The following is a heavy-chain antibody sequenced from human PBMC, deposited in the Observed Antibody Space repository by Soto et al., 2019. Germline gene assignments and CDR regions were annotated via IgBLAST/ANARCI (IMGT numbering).Heavy chain of an antibody. Sequence: ASVKVSCKTSGYSFTTYFMHWVRRAPGQRLEWMGWINTGNGDTKYSQQFQGRVTIARDTSAGTTYMELSSLRSEDTAVYYCARPYSNSWSTYFDYWGQGTLVTVSS. D-gene: IGHD6-13*01. V-gene: IGHV1-3*04. CDR2: INTGNGDT. CDR3: ARPYSNSWSTYFDY. CDR1: GYSFTTYF. J-gene: IGHJ4*02.